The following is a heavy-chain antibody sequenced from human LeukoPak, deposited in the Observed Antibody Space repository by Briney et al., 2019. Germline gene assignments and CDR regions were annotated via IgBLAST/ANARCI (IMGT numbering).Heavy chain of an antibody. V-gene: IGHV4-59*08. CDR2: IYYSGST. Sequence: KASETLSLTCTVSGGSISSYYWSWIRQPPGKGLEWIGYIYYSGSTNYNPSLKSRVTISVDTSKNQFSLKLSSVTAADTAVYYCARQAYCGGDCYPDFDIWGQGTMVTVSS. CDR1: GGSISSYY. D-gene: IGHD2-21*02. CDR3: ARQAYCGGDCYPDFDI. J-gene: IGHJ3*02.